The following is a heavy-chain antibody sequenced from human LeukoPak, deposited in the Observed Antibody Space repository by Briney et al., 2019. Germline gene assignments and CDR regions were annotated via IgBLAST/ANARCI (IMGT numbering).Heavy chain of an antibody. J-gene: IGHJ5*02. CDR1: GFTFSSYS. Sequence: GGSLRLSCAASGFTFSSYSMNWVRQAPGKGLEWVSSISGSSGYIYYAVSVKGRFTISRDNAKNSLYLQMNSLRAEDTAVYYCASFAAWGAAAGTISDWFDPWGQGTLVTVSS. CDR2: ISGSSGYI. D-gene: IGHD6-13*01. CDR3: ASFAAWGAAAGTISDWFDP. V-gene: IGHV3-21*01.